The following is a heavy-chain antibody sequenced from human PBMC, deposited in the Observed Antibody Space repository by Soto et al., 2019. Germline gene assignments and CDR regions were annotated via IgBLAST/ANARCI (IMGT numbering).Heavy chain of an antibody. CDR1: GYRCLYYP. V-gene: IGHV1-3*01. J-gene: IGHJ5*02. Sequence: GSSVRVSCKASGYRCLYYPLHWVRQAPGQRLEWMGWINLGNGNTEYSQNFQDRVTITGDTSANTVYLELSSLRSDGTAMYYFARAPLCGRRSYVNTFDPW. CDR3: ARAPLCGRRSYVNTFDP. CDR2: INLGNGNT. D-gene: IGHD2-15*01.